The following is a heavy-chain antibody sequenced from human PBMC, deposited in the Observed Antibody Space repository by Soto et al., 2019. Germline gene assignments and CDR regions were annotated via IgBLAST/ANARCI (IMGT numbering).Heavy chain of an antibody. CDR1: GFTFSSYS. CDR2: ISSSSSTI. D-gene: IGHD3-10*01. CDR3: ARDRISPGTSGSYYGIDY. Sequence: GGSLRLSCAASGFTFSSYSMNWVRQAPGKGLEWVSYISSSSSTIYYADSVKGRFTISRDNAKNSLYLQMNSLRAEETAVYYCARDRISPGTSGSYYGIDYWGQGTLVTVSS. J-gene: IGHJ4*02. V-gene: IGHV3-48*01.